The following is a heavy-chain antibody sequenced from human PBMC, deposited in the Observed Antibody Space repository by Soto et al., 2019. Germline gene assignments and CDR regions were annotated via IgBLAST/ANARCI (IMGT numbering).Heavy chain of an antibody. V-gene: IGHV4-39*01. CDR1: GGSISSSSYY. J-gene: IGHJ4*02. D-gene: IGHD6-13*01. CDR2: IYYSGST. Sequence: SETLSLTCTVSGGSISSSSYYWGWIRQPPGKGLEWIGSIYYSGSTYYNPSLKSRVTISVDTPKNQFSLKLSSVTAADTAVYYCARKVAGSSWYLKYYFDYWGQGTLVTVSS. CDR3: ARKVAGSSWYLKYYFDY.